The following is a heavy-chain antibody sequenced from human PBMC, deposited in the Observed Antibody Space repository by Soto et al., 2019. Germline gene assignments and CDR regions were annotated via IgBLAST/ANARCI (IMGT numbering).Heavy chain of an antibody. J-gene: IGHJ5*02. CDR2: IWYDGSNK. D-gene: IGHD3-10*01. CDR1: GFTFSTYG. Sequence: QVQLVESGGGVVQPGRSLRLSCAASGFTFSTYGMHWVRQAPGKGLEWVAVIWYDGSNKNYADSLKGRITISRDNSKNTLSLQMNSLRAEDTAVYYWARDRGVRGVIISAWGQGTLVTVSS. V-gene: IGHV3-33*01. CDR3: ARDRGVRGVIISA.